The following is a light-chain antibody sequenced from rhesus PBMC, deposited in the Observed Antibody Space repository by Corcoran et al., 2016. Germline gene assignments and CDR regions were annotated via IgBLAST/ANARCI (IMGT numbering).Light chain of an antibody. J-gene: IGKJ2*01. V-gene: IGKV1-37*01. Sequence: DIQMTQSPSSLSASVGDRVTITCRASQAISSHLAWYQHKPGDAPKPLIYFASILDSGVPSRFSGSRSGTEFTLTISSLQPENFATYFCQQYNSAPYSFGQGTKVEIK. CDR1: QAISSH. CDR2: FAS. CDR3: QQYNSAPYS.